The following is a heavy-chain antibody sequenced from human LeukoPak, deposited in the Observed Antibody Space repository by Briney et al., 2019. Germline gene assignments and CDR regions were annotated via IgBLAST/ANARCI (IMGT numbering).Heavy chain of an antibody. D-gene: IGHD2-15*01. CDR1: GFTFDDYA. Sequence: PGRSLRLSCAASGFTFDDYAMHWVRQAPGKGLEWVSGINWNSGSIGYADSVKGRFTISRDNTKNSLYLQMNSLRAEDTALYYCAKCKGRSGGSCYSPFDYWGRGTLVTVSS. V-gene: IGHV3-9*01. CDR3: AKCKGRSGGSCYSPFDY. CDR2: INWNSGSI. J-gene: IGHJ4*02.